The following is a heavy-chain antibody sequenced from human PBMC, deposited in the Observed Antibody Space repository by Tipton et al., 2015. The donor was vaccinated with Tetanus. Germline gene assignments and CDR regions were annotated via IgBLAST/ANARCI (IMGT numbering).Heavy chain of an antibody. V-gene: IGHV4-61*08. CDR3: ARDRGGYSYGFNWFDP. D-gene: IGHD5-24*01. CDR2: IYYSGSS. Sequence: TLSLICTVSGGSVSSGGYFWSWIRQPPGKGLEWIGYIYYSGSSNYSPSLKSRVTISVDTSENQFSLRLNSVTAADTAVYYCARDRGGYSYGFNWFDPWGQGTLVTVSS. J-gene: IGHJ5*02. CDR1: GGSVSSGGYF.